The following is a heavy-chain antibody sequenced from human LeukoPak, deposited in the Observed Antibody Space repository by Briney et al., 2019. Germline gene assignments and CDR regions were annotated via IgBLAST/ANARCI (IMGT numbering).Heavy chain of an antibody. D-gene: IGHD5-18*01. CDR2: IYHRGST. V-gene: IGHV4-38-2*01. CDR3: ARGRNTALVPIDY. CDR1: GYSISSGYY. J-gene: IGHJ4*02. Sequence: SETLSLTCAVSGYSISSGYYWGWIRQPPGKGLEWIGTIYHRGSTYYNLSLQSRVTISVDTSKNQFSLKLNSVTAADTAIYYCARGRNTALVPIDYWGQGTLVTVSS.